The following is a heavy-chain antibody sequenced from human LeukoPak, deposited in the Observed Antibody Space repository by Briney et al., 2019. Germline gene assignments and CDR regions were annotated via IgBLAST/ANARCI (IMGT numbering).Heavy chain of an antibody. D-gene: IGHD4-17*01. Sequence: PSETLSLTCTVSGGSLSSYYRSWIRQPPGKGLEWIGYIYYSGSTNYNPSLKSRVTTSVDTSKKQFSLKLSSATAADTAVYYFARLGGDYFVNIDYWGQGTLVTVSS. V-gene: IGHV4-59*01. CDR2: IYYSGST. CDR3: ARLGGDYFVNIDY. J-gene: IGHJ4*02. CDR1: GGSLSSYY.